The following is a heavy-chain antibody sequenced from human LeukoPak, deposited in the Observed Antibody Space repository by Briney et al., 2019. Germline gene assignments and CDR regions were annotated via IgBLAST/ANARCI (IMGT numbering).Heavy chain of an antibody. V-gene: IGHV4-59*01. CDR3: ARTSLELWSPFDY. CDR1: GGSISSYY. J-gene: IGHJ4*02. Sequence: KPSETLSLTCTVSGGSISSYYWSWIRQPPGKGLKWIGYIYYSGSTNYNPSLKSRVTISVDTSKNQFSLKLSSVTAADTAVYYCARTSLELWSPFDYWGQGTLVTVSS. CDR2: IYYSGST. D-gene: IGHD5-18*01.